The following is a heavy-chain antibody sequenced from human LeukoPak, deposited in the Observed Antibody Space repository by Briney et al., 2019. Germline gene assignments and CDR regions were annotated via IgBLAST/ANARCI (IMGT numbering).Heavy chain of an antibody. CDR1: GGSISSSSYY. Sequence: SETLSLTCTVSGGSISSSSYYWGWIRQPPGKGLEWIGSIYYSGSTYYNPSLKSRVTISVDTSKNQFSLKLSSVTAADTAVYYCARVSTMVRGVSGFDYWGQGTLVTVSS. CDR2: IYYSGST. CDR3: ARVSTMVRGVSGFDY. V-gene: IGHV4-39*07. D-gene: IGHD3-10*01. J-gene: IGHJ4*02.